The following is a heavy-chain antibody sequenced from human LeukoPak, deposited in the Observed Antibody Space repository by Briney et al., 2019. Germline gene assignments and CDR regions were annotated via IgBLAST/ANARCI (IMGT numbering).Heavy chain of an antibody. J-gene: IGHJ4*02. D-gene: IGHD1-14*01. V-gene: IGHV4-59*01. CDR3: AREIPGGRLDY. CDR1: GGSISSYH. Sequence: SETLSLTCTVSGGSISSYHWSWIRQPPGKGLEWIGYIYYSGSTNYNPSLKSRVTISVDTSKNQFSLNLSSVTAADTAVYYCAREIPGGRLDYWGQGTLFTVSS. CDR2: IYYSGST.